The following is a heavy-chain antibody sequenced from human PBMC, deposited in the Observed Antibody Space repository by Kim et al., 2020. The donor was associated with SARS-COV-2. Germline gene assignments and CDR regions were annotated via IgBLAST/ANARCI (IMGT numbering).Heavy chain of an antibody. V-gene: IGHV1-18*01. D-gene: IGHD1-26*01. CDR3: ARGGSWDGRFDP. CDR2: ISVYNGNT. Sequence: ASVKVSCKASGYTFASYGISWVRQAPGQGLEWMGWISVYNGNTKSAQKLQGRVTLTTDTSTSTAYMELRSLRSDDTAVYYCARGGSWDGRFDPWGQGTLVTVSS. J-gene: IGHJ5*02. CDR1: GYTFASYG.